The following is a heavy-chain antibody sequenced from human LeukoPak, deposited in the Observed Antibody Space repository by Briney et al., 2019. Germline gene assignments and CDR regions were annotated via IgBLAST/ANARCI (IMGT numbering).Heavy chain of an antibody. CDR3: ARRGNSGYDYDY. J-gene: IGHJ4*02. CDR1: GDSITSRNW. V-gene: IGHV4-4*02. Sequence: SETLSLTCTVSGDSITSRNWWSWVRQPPGKGLEWLGEIYHSGGTSYNSNLQSRLTVSVDKSKNQFSLKVTSVTAADTAVYYCARRGNSGYDYDYWGQGTQVTVSP. CDR2: IYHSGGT. D-gene: IGHD5-12*01.